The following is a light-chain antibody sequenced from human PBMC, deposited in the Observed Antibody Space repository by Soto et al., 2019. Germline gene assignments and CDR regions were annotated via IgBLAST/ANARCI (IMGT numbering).Light chain of an antibody. CDR1: SSNIGSNT. V-gene: IGLV1-44*01. J-gene: IGLJ1*01. CDR2: SNN. Sequence: QSVLTQPPSASGTPGQRVTISCSGSSSNIGSNTVNWYQQLPGTAPKLPIYSNNQRPSGVPDRFSGSKSGTSTSLAISGLQSEDEADYYCAAWDDSLNASYVFGTGTKLTVL. CDR3: AAWDDSLNASYV.